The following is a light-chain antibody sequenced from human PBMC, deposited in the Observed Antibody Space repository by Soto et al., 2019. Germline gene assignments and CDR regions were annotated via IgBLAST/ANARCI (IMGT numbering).Light chain of an antibody. CDR1: QDIRNY. V-gene: IGKV1-27*01. CDR3: QSYISAPFT. J-gene: IGKJ3*01. Sequence: DIQVTQSPSSLSASVGDRVTITCRATQDIRNYLAWYQQNPWKVPKLLIYAASTLQSGVPSRFSGSGSGTDFTLTISSLQPEDGATYYCQSYISAPFTFGPGTNVDIK. CDR2: AAS.